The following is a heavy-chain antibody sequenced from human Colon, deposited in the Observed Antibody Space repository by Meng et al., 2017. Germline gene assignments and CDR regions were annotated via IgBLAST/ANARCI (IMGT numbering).Heavy chain of an antibody. CDR1: VASVSLNSY. D-gene: IGHD4-23*01. J-gene: IGHJ4*02. V-gene: IGHV4-4*02. CDR2: LDHRGSA. Sequence: QAELAGVGPVRLMPSETLAPSCSALVASVSLNSYWSWVRQPPGRGLEWIGQLDHRGSAYYRPSLNSRVTMSLDKPRNQFSLRLTSVTAADTAVYYCARHGGYYQDFWGQGTLVTVSS. CDR3: ARHGGYYQDF.